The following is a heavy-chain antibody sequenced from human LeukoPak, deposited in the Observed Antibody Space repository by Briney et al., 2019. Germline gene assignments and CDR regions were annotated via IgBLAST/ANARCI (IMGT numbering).Heavy chain of an antibody. V-gene: IGHV4-4*09. CDR2: IFPSGSA. Sequence: SETLSLTCIVSGGSISTYYWSWIRQSPVKGLEWIGYIFPSGSAFYNPSLESRVTISLDTSENHFSLTLTSVTAADTAVYYCARRNHYFYYMDVWGKGTTVTVSS. CDR3: ARRNHYFYYMDV. CDR1: GGSISTYY. J-gene: IGHJ6*03.